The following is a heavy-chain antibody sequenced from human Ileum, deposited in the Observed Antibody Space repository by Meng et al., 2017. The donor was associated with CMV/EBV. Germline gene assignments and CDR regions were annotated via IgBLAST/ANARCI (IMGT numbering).Heavy chain of an antibody. Sequence: GESLKIPCAASGFNFNSYYMHWVRQAPGEGLVWVSYIVSDGKAANYADSVRGRFTISRDNAKNTLYLQLNSLRGEDTALYYCARGGGSETSCLDYWDQGTLVTSPQ. CDR2: IVSDGKAA. D-gene: IGHD2-2*01. J-gene: IGHJ4*02. CDR1: GFNFNSYY. CDR3: ARGGGSETSCLDY. V-gene: IGHV3-74*01.